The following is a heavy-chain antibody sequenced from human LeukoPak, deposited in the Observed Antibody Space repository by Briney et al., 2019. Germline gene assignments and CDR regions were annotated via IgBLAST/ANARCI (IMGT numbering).Heavy chain of an antibody. CDR2: INHSGST. J-gene: IGHJ4*02. D-gene: IGHD3-22*01. Sequence: SETLSLTCTVSAGSITSGSHHWGWIRQPPGKGLEWIGEINHSGSTNYNPSLKSRVTISVDTSKNQFSLKLSSVTAADTAVYYCGHIYYDSSGYYFDYWGQGTLVTVSS. CDR3: GHIYYDSSGYYFDY. V-gene: IGHV4-39*07. CDR1: AGSITSGSHH.